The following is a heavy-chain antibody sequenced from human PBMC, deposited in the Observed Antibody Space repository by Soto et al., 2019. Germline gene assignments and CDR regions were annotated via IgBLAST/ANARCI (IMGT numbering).Heavy chain of an antibody. Sequence: EVQLVESGGGLVQPGGSLRLSCAASGFTLSSAWMTWVRQAPGKGLEWVANIKEDGSERYYVHSEEGRFTVSRDNAKNSLYLQMDSLRAEDTAIYYCVRSYDFWGQGTQVTVSS. CDR2: IKEDGSER. CDR3: VRSYDF. J-gene: IGHJ4*02. V-gene: IGHV3-7*05. CDR1: GFTLSSAW.